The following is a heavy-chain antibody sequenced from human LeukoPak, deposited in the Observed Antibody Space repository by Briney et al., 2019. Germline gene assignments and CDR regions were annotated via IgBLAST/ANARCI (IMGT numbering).Heavy chain of an antibody. CDR1: GFTFDDYV. Sequence: GGSLRLSCAASGFTFDDYVMHWVRQAPGKGLEWVSGISWNSGSIGYADSGKGRFTISRDNAKNSLYLQMNSLIAEDRALYYCAKDKTAAGTLGTIGAFDIWGQGTIVTVSS. CDR2: ISWNSGSI. CDR3: AKDKTAAGTLGTIGAFDI. D-gene: IGHD6-13*01. J-gene: IGHJ3*02. V-gene: IGHV3-9*01.